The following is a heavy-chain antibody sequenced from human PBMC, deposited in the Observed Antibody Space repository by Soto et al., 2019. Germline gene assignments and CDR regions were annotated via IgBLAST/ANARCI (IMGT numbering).Heavy chain of an antibody. D-gene: IGHD3-16*01. Sequence: ASVKVSCKASVYTFTSYAMHWVRQAPGQRLEWMGWINAGNGNTKYSQKFQGRVTITRDTSASTAYMELSSLRSEDTAVYYCARVGGEGTPDYYGMDVWGQGTTVTVSS. CDR3: ARVGGEGTPDYYGMDV. J-gene: IGHJ6*02. CDR1: VYTFTSYA. CDR2: INAGNGNT. V-gene: IGHV1-3*01.